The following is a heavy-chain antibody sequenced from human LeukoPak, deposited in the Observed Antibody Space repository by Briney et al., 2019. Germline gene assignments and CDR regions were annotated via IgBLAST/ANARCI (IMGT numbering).Heavy chain of an antibody. CDR3: VRDFSLTRLERPFDY. CDR2: ISGSGDNT. D-gene: IGHD1-1*01. CDR1: GFTFSSYA. J-gene: IGHJ4*02. V-gene: IGHV3-23*01. Sequence: GGSLRLSWAASGFTFSSYAMSCVRQAPGKGLEWVSAISGSGDNTYYADFVRGRFTISRDNSRNTLYLQMNSLRAEDTAVYYCVRDFSLTRLERPFDYWGQGTLITVSS.